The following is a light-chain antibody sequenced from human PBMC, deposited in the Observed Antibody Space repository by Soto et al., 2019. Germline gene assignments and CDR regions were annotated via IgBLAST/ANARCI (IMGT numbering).Light chain of an antibody. CDR2: EVT. V-gene: IGLV2-8*01. J-gene: IGLJ1*01. Sequence: QSVLTQPPSASGSPGQSVTISCTGTSSDVGRYNYVSWYQQHPGKAPKLMIYEVTKRPSGVPDRFSGPKSGNTASLTVSGLQAEDEADYYCSSYAGTKNVFGTGTKLTVL. CDR1: SSDVGRYNY. CDR3: SSYAGTKNV.